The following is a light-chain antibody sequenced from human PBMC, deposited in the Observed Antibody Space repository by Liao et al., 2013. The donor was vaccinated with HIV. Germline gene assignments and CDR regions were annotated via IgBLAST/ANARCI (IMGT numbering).Light chain of an antibody. CDR1: NIGSRR. CDR2: ANT. V-gene: IGLV3-21*03. CDR3: QVWDSSSDHWV. Sequence: YVLTQPPSVSVAPGKTARVTCGGPNIGSRRVHWYQARPGQAPVLILHANTARPSGIPDRFSGSNSGDTATLTISRVEAGDEADYYCQVWDSSSDHWVFGGGTKLTVL. J-gene: IGLJ3*02.